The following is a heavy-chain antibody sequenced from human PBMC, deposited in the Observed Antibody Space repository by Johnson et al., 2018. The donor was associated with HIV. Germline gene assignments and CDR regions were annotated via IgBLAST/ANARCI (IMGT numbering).Heavy chain of an antibody. D-gene: IGHD2-2*01. J-gene: IGHJ3*02. CDR1: GFTFSSYG. CDR2: IRYDGSNK. Sequence: QMQLVESGGGVVQPGGSLRLSCAASGFTFSSYGMHWVRQAPGKGLEWVAFIRYDGSNKYYADSVKGRFTISRDNSKNTLYLQMNSLRAEDTAVYYCAKAQKGQYYYDSSTSCYEGGGDAFVIWGQGTMVTVSS. V-gene: IGHV3-30*02. CDR3: AKAQKGQYYYDSSTSCYEGGGDAFVI.